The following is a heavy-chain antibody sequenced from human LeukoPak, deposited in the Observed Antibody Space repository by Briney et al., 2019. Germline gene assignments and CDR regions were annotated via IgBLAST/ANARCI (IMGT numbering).Heavy chain of an antibody. D-gene: IGHD3-3*01. J-gene: IGHJ3*02. CDR3: ARDYTIFGVADAFDI. CDR1: GFTFSSYS. Sequence: GGSLRLSCAASGFTFSSYSMNWVRQAPGKGLEWVSSISSSSSYIYYADSVKGRFTISRDNAKNSLYLQMNSLRAEDTAVYYCARDYTIFGVADAFDIWGQGTMVTASS. V-gene: IGHV3-21*01. CDR2: ISSSSSYI.